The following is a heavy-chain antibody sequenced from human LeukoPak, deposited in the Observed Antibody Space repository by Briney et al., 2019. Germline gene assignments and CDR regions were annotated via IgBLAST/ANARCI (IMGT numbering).Heavy chain of an antibody. V-gene: IGHV4-59*01. Sequence: PSETLSLTCTVSGGSMNDYYWNWVRQPPGKGLEWIGYAYHTGSTNYKSSLKRRVSISVDTSKNQFSLWLTSVTAADTAVYYCARGRVTAMGTFDLWGQGTLVIVSS. J-gene: IGHJ4*02. CDR1: GGSMNDYY. D-gene: IGHD5-18*01. CDR3: ARGRVTAMGTFDL. CDR2: AYHTGST.